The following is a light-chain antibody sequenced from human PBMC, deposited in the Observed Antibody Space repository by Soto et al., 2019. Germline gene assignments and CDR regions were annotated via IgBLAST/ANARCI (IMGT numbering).Light chain of an antibody. V-gene: IGKV3-15*01. CDR2: GAS. CDR3: QQYNRWPQIN. Sequence: EIVMTQSPATLSVSPGAGATLSCRASQIVRTKLAWYQQRPGQAPRLLSHGASTRATGIPERFSGSGSGTEFTLTISSLQSEDFGVYYCQQYNRWPQINFGQGTRLEI. CDR1: QIVRTK. J-gene: IGKJ5*01.